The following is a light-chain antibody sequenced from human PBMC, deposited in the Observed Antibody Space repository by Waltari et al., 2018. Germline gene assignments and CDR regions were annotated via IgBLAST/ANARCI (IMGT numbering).Light chain of an antibody. CDR3: CTYVGRTTFHVT. CDR2: EDN. J-gene: IGLJ2*01. Sequence: QSALTQPASVSGSPGQSITISCTGTIRDVGTYHLVPWYQQHPGKAPKLIIYEDNKRPSGVSDRLSGSKSGNTASLTISGLQAEDEADYYCCTYVGRTTFHVTFGGGTKLTVL. V-gene: IGLV2-23*02. CDR1: IRDVGTYHL.